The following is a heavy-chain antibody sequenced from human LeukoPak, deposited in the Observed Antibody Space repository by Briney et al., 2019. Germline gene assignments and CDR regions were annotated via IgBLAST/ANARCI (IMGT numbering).Heavy chain of an antibody. J-gene: IGHJ4*02. D-gene: IGHD1-26*01. Sequence: GGSLRLSCAASGLTFSRHGVTWVRQPPGKGLEWVSGISSSGGVTYYADSVKGRFTTSRDNSKNTVFLQMNSLRAEDTAVYYCATRPPSETYYAVSDFWGQGTLVTVSS. CDR3: ATRPPSETYYAVSDF. CDR2: ISSSGGVT. CDR1: GLTFSRHG. V-gene: IGHV3-23*01.